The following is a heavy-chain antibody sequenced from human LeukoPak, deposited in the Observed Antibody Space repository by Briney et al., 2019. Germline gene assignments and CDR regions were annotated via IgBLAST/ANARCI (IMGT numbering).Heavy chain of an antibody. CDR3: ARDRGYYDSSGQAYYYYMDV. CDR2: IYYSGST. J-gene: IGHJ6*03. V-gene: IGHV4-59*01. CDR1: GGSISSYY. D-gene: IGHD3-22*01. Sequence: SETLSLTCTVSGGSISSYYWSWIRQPPGKGLEWIGYIYYSGSTNYNPSLKSRVTISVDTSKNQFSLKLSSVTAADTAVYYCARDRGYYDSSGQAYYYYMDVWGKGTTVTFSS.